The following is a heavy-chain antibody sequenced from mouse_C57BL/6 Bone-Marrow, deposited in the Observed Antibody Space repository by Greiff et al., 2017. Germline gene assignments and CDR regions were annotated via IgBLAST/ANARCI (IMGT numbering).Heavy chain of an antibody. Sequence: QVQLQQSGAELARPGASVKLSCKASGYTFTSYGISWVKQRHGQSLEWIGEIYPRSGSTYYNEKFKGKATLTADKSSSTADMELLSLTSEDAEFYVCGRQNDHTRWAYWGQGTLVTVSA. D-gene: IGHD1-1*02. J-gene: IGHJ3*01. V-gene: IGHV1-81*01. CDR2: IYPRSGST. CDR1: GYTFTSYG. CDR3: GRQNDHTRWAY.